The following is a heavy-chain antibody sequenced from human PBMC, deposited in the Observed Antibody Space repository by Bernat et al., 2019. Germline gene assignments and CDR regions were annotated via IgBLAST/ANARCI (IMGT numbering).Heavy chain of an antibody. CDR2: IYHSGST. CDR3: ARVSVVAAETAGGFDYMDV. Sequence: VQLQESGPGLVKPSGTLSLTCAVSGGSISSSNWWSWVRQPPGKGLEWIGEIYHSGSTNYNPSLKSRVTISVDKSKNQFSLKLSSVTAADTAVYYCARVSVVAAETAGGFDYMDVWGKGTTVTVSS. J-gene: IGHJ6*03. V-gene: IGHV4-4*02. CDR1: GGSISSSNW. D-gene: IGHD2-15*01.